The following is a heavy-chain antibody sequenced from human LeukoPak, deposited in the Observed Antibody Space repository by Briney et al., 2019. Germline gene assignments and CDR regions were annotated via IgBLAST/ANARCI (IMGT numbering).Heavy chain of an antibody. Sequence: SETLSLTCGVYDESFSGHYWSWIRQPPGKGLEGLEWIGEINCNGNTQYKPSLKTRVTISVDTSKKQFSLKLTSVTAADTAMYYCARVKSSSRELLWSLKGYYMDVWGKGTTVTVSS. CDR2: INCNGNT. V-gene: IGHV4-34*01. D-gene: IGHD3-10*01. J-gene: IGHJ6*03. CDR3: ARVKSSSRELLWSLKGYYMDV. CDR1: DESFSGHY.